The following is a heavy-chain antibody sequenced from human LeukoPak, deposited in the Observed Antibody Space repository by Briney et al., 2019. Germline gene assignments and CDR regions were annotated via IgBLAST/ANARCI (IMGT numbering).Heavy chain of an antibody. D-gene: IGHD4-17*01. Sequence: GESLKVSCKGSGYSFTSYWIGWVRQMPGKGLEWMGIIYPGDSDTRYSPSFQGQVTISADKSISTAYLQWSSLKASDTAMYYCARQMTTVTGRDAFDIWGQGTMVTVSS. CDR3: ARQMTTVTGRDAFDI. CDR1: GYSFTSYW. CDR2: IYPGDSDT. J-gene: IGHJ3*02. V-gene: IGHV5-51*01.